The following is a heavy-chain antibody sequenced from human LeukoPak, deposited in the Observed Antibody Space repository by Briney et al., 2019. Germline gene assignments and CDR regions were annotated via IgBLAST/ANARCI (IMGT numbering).Heavy chain of an antibody. CDR2: IYPGDSDT. D-gene: IGHD5-12*01. J-gene: IGHJ5*02. CDR3: ARRAYSHEWFDP. Sequence: GEALKISCKASGYTFTNYWIGWVRQMPGKGLEWMGTIYPGDSDTRYSPSFQGQVTISADKSISTAYLQWTSLRASDTAMYYCARRAYSHEWFDPWGQGTLVTVSS. CDR1: GYTFTNYW. V-gene: IGHV5-51*01.